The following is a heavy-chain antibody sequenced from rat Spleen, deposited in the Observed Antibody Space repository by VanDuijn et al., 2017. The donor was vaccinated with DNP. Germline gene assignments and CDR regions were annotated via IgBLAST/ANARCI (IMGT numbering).Heavy chain of an antibody. Sequence: EVQLVESGGGLVQPGRSLKLSCAASGFTFSNYGMAWVRQAPTKGLEWVASITSSGGSTYYPDSVTGRFTISRDNAKNTLYLQMNSLRSEDTATYYCARYAPSASYAMDAWGQGTSVTVSS. J-gene: IGHJ4*01. CDR2: ITSSGGST. CDR1: GFTFSNYG. D-gene: IGHD4-3*01. CDR3: ARYAPSASYAMDA. V-gene: IGHV5S13*01.